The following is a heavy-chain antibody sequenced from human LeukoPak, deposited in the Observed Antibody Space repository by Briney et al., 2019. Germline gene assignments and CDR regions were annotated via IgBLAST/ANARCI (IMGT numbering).Heavy chain of an antibody. D-gene: IGHD6-6*01. J-gene: IGHJ4*02. Sequence: PGGSLSLSCAASGFPFSSYSMNWVRQAPGKGLEWVSSISSSSSYIYYADSVKGRFTISRDNAKNSLYLQMNSLRAEDTAVYYCARDENSYLFEYSSSSPDYWGQGTLVTVSS. V-gene: IGHV3-21*01. CDR3: ARDENSYLFEYSSSSPDY. CDR1: GFPFSSYS. CDR2: ISSSSSYI.